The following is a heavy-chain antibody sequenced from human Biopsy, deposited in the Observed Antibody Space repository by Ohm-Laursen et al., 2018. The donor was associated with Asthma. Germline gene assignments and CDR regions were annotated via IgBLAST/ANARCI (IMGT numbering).Heavy chain of an antibody. CDR2: ISYDGSSI. D-gene: IGHD6-19*01. CDR1: RFTYE. J-gene: IGHJ4*02. V-gene: IGHV3-30-3*01. CDR3: AREGVAGTHIED. Sequence: SSLRLSCAASRFTYEMHWVRQAPGKELEWVAVISYDGSSIYYADSVKGRFTISRDNSKNTLSLQMNSLTAEDTAVYYCAREGVAGTHIEDWGQGTLVTVSS.